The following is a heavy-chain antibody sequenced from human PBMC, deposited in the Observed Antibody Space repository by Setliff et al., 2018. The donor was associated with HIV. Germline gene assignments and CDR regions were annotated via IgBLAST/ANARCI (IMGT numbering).Heavy chain of an antibody. V-gene: IGHV4-4*07. CDR3: ARDRHSSGLGSYGP. Sequence: SETLSLTCTIFGGSFGVYRWSWIRQSAGRGLEWIGRIDSSGTTDYKPSLKGRVAISVDTSRNQFSLRVTSVTAADTAVYFCARDRHSSGLGSYGPWGQGILVTVSS. J-gene: IGHJ5*02. D-gene: IGHD3-10*01. CDR1: GGSFGVYR. CDR2: IDSSGTT.